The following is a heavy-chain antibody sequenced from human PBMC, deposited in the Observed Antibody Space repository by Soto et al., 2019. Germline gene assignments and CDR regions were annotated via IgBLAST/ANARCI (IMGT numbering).Heavy chain of an antibody. CDR2: IYSSGTT. D-gene: IGHD3-10*01. CDR3: ARRGLLWFGAGYYYGMDV. V-gene: IGHV4-59*12. Sequence: WETLSITCTVSSGCFSGAYWSWIRQRPGKGLEWIGYIYSSGTTNYNPSLKSRVTISVDTSKNQFSLKLSSVTAADTAVYYCARRGLLWFGAGYYYGMDVWGQGTTVT. CDR1: SGCFSGAY. J-gene: IGHJ6*02.